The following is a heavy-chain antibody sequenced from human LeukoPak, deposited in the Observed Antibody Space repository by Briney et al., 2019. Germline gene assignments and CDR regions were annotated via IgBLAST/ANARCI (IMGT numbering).Heavy chain of an antibody. CDR2: IYYSGST. V-gene: IGHV4-31*03. D-gene: IGHD2-2*02. Sequence: SETLSLTCTVSGGSISSGGYYWSWIRQHPGKGLEWIGYIYYSGSTYYNPSLKSRVTISVDTSKNQFSLKLSSVTAADTAVYYCARGYCSSTSCYKRGEFDPWGQGTLVTVSS. J-gene: IGHJ5*02. CDR1: GGSISSGGYY. CDR3: ARGYCSSTSCYKRGEFDP.